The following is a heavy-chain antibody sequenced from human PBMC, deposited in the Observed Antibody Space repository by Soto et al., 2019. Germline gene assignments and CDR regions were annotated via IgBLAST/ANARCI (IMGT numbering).Heavy chain of an antibody. CDR1: GFTFSSYS. V-gene: IGHV3-48*01. CDR2: ISSSSSTI. Sequence: GWSLRLSCAASGFTFSSYSMNWVRQAPGKGLEWVSYISSSSSTIYYADSVKGRFTISRDNAKNSLYLQMNSLRAEDTAAYYCARGELLWFGEFPDAFDIWGQGTMGTVSS. D-gene: IGHD3-10*01. J-gene: IGHJ3*02. CDR3: ARGELLWFGEFPDAFDI.